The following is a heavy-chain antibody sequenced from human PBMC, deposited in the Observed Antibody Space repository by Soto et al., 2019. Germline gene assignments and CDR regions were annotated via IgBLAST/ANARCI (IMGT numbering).Heavy chain of an antibody. Sequence: NPSETLSLTCTVSGGSISSGDYYWSWIRQPPGKGLEWIGYIYYSGSTYYNPSLKSRVTISVDTSKNQFSLKLSSVTAADTAVYYCARDLQQLVDYYYYGMDVWGQGTTVTVSS. CDR3: ARDLQQLVDYYYYGMDV. V-gene: IGHV4-30-4*01. CDR2: IYYSGST. D-gene: IGHD6-13*01. J-gene: IGHJ6*02. CDR1: GGSISSGDYY.